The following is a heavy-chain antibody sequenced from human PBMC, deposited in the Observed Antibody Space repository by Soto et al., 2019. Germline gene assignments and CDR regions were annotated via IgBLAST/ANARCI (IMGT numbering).Heavy chain of an antibody. V-gene: IGHV1-69*01. Sequence: QVQLVQSGAEVKKPGSSVKVSCNASGGTFSSYAISWVRQAPGQGLEWMGGIIPIFGTANYAQKFQGRVTITADESTSTAYMELSSLRSEDTAVYYCARITIFGVVISKGAFDYWGQGTLVTVSS. CDR1: GGTFSSYA. J-gene: IGHJ4*02. CDR3: ARITIFGVVISKGAFDY. CDR2: IIPIFGTA. D-gene: IGHD3-3*01.